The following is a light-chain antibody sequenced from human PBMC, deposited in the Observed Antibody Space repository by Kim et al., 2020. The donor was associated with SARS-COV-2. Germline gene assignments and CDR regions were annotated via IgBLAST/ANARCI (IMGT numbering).Light chain of an antibody. V-gene: IGKV3-20*01. J-gene: IGKJ1*01. Sequence: SPGERANRSCRASQSVSSSYLAWYQQKPGQAPRRLIYGASSRATGIPDRFSGSGSGTDFTLTISRLEPEDFAVYYCQQYGSSPWTFGQGTKVDIK. CDR2: GAS. CDR3: QQYGSSPWT. CDR1: QSVSSSY.